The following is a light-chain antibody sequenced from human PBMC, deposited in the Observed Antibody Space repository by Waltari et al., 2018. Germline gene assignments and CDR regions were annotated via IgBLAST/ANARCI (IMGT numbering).Light chain of an antibody. CDR1: QSVSSLP. V-gene: IGKV3-20*01. CDR2: GTS. J-gene: IGKJ4*01. CDR3: QQYDGSAGT. Sequence: DIVLTQSPGHLSLSPGARAPLSGRASQSVSSLPSTWYQQRPGPSPRLLIYGTSSRATDIPDMFSGSGAGTDFTLTISRLEAEDFAVYCWQQYDGSAGTFGGGTKVEIK.